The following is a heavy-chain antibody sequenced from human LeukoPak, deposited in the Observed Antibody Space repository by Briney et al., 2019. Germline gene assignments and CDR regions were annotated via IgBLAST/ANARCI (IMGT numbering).Heavy chain of an antibody. CDR3: ARDLLGAPDY. D-gene: IGHD1-26*01. V-gene: IGHV4-61*01. CDR1: GGSISSSSYY. Sequence: PSETLSLTCTVSGGSISSSSYYWGWIRQPPGKGLEWIGYIYYSGSTNYNPSLKSRVTISVDTSKNQFSLKLSSVTAADTAVYYCARDLLGAPDYWGQGTLVTVSS. CDR2: IYYSGST. J-gene: IGHJ4*02.